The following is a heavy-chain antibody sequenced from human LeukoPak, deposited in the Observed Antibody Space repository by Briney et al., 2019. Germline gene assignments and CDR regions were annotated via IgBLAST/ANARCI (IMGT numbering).Heavy chain of an antibody. CDR1: GFTLSSYG. Sequence: GGSLRLSCAASGFTLSSYGMHWVRQAPGKGLEWVAVIWYDGSNKYYADSVKGRFTISRDNSKKTLYLQMNSLRAEDTAVYYCARDAVYSSSWQYYWGQGTLVTVSS. J-gene: IGHJ4*02. CDR3: ARDAVYSSSWQYY. V-gene: IGHV3-33*01. D-gene: IGHD6-13*01. CDR2: IWYDGSNK.